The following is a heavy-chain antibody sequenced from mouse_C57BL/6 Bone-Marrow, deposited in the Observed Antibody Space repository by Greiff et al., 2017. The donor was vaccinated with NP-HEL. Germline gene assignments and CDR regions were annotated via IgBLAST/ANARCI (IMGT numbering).Heavy chain of an antibody. V-gene: IGHV5-16*01. Sequence: EVQLVESEGGLVQPGSSMKLSCTASGFIFSDYYMAWVRQVPEKGLEWVANINYDGSSTYYLDSLKSRFIISRDNAKNILYLQMSSLKSEDTATYYCARDRYYGSSYSYWYFDVWGTGTTVTVSS. CDR1: GFIFSDYY. CDR2: INYDGSST. CDR3: ARDRYYGSSYSYWYFDV. J-gene: IGHJ1*03. D-gene: IGHD1-1*01.